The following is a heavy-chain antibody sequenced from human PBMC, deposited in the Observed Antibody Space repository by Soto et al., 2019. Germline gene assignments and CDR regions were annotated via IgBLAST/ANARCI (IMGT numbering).Heavy chain of an antibody. D-gene: IGHD3-3*01. CDR3: AKVRRYYDFWSGYSHDAFDI. CDR1: GFTFSSYA. J-gene: IGHJ3*02. Sequence: GGSLRLSCAASGFTFSSYAMSWVRQAPGKGLEWVSAISGSGGSTYYADSVKGRFTISRDNSKNTLYLQMNSLRAEDTAVYYFAKVRRYYDFWSGYSHDAFDIWGQGTMVTVSS. CDR2: ISGSGGST. V-gene: IGHV3-23*01.